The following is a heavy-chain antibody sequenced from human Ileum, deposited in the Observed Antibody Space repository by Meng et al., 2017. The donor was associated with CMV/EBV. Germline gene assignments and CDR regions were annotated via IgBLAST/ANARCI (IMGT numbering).Heavy chain of an antibody. CDR1: GSFSPYT. D-gene: IGHD5-12*01. J-gene: IGHJ4*02. Sequence: QLQRWGAGLLKPSETLSLTCSLGGSFSPYTWSWIRQAPGKGLEWIGEINQYGSTNFNPSVKSRVTISRDTSKNQFSLRLNSVTAADAAVYYCVTADHHAIKYWGQGTLVTVSS. CDR2: INQYGST. V-gene: IGHV4-34*01. CDR3: VTADHHAIKY.